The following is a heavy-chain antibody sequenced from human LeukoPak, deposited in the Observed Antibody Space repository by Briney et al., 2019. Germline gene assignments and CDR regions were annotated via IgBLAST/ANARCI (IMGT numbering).Heavy chain of an antibody. CDR1: GGSVSGNY. D-gene: IGHD4-17*01. Sequence: SETLSLTCSVSGGSVSGNYWSWIRQPPGKGLEWIGYIYYSGSPKYNTSLKSRVSISVDTSKNQFSLKLTSVTAADTAVYYCATYFYGDYGSSHYFDYWGQGILVTVSS. J-gene: IGHJ4*02. CDR2: IYYSGSP. CDR3: ATYFYGDYGSSHYFDY. V-gene: IGHV4-59*02.